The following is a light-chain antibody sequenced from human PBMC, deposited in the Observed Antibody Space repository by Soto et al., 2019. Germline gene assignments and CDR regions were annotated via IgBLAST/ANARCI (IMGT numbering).Light chain of an antibody. CDR1: QSVSSSN. CDR3: QQYGSSPET. J-gene: IGKJ1*01. CDR2: GAS. V-gene: IGKV3-20*01. Sequence: IVWTQCPGTLSLSPGERVILSCGASQSVSSSNLAWYQQKPGQAPRLLIYGASSRATGIPDRFSGSGSGTDFTLTISRLEPEDFAVYYCQQYGSSPETFGQGTKVDIK.